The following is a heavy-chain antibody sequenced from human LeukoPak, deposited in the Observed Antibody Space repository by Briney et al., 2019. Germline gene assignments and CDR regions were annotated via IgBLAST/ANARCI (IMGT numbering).Heavy chain of an antibody. CDR3: ARVGCSSTSCPLTN. J-gene: IGHJ4*02. V-gene: IGHV4-59*08. D-gene: IGHD2-2*01. CDR2: IYYSGST. Sequence: SGTLSLTCTVSGGSISSYYWSWIRQPPGKGLEWIGYIYYSGSTNYNPSLKSRVTISVDTSKNQFSLKLSSVTAADTAVYYCARVGCSSTSCPLTNWGQGTLVTVSS. CDR1: GGSISSYY.